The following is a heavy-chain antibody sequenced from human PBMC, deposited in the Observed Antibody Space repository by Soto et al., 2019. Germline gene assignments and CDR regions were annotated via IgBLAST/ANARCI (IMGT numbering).Heavy chain of an antibody. CDR2: IYYSGST. CDR1: GGSISSGDYY. Sequence: QVQLQESGPGLVKPSQTLSLTCTVSGGSISSGDYYWGWIRQPPGKGLEWIGYIYYSGSTYYNPSLKSRVTRSVDTSKNQCSRKLSSVTAADTAVYYCAGLAYYYYSSCFGTFDPWGQGTLVTVSS. D-gene: IGHD3-22*01. J-gene: IGHJ5*02. CDR3: AGLAYYYYSSCFGTFDP. V-gene: IGHV4-30-4*01.